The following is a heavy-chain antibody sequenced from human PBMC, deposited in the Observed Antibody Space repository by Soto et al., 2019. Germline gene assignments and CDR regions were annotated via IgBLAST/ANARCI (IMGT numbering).Heavy chain of an antibody. Sequence: SETLSLTCAVYGGSFSGYYWSWIRQPPGKGLEWIGEINHSGSTNYNPSLKSRVTISVDTSKNQFSLKLSSVTAADTAVYYCARGVSSSYAFDIWGQGTMVTVSS. D-gene: IGHD6-6*01. CDR2: INHSGST. CDR3: ARGVSSSYAFDI. J-gene: IGHJ3*02. CDR1: GGSFSGYY. V-gene: IGHV4-34*01.